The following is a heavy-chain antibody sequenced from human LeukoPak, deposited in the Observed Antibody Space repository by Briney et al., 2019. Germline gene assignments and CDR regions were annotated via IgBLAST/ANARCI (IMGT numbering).Heavy chain of an antibody. CDR3: ARDRGKYYDRQHAFDI. Sequence: SETLSLTYTVSGGSISSSSYYWGWIRQPPGKGLEWIGYIYYSGSTNYNPSLKSRVTISVGTSKNQFSLKLSSVTAADTAVYYCARDRGKYYDRQHAFDIWGQGTMVTVSS. D-gene: IGHD3-3*01. CDR1: GGSISSSSYY. J-gene: IGHJ3*02. CDR2: IYYSGST. V-gene: IGHV4-61*01.